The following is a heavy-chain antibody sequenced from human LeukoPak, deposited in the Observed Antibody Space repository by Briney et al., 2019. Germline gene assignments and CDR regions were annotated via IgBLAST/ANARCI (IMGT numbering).Heavy chain of an antibody. CDR3: ASHPGPIASAGTRINWFDP. J-gene: IGHJ5*02. CDR1: GYTFTGYY. V-gene: IGHV1-2*02. D-gene: IGHD6-13*01. CDR2: INPNSGGT. Sequence: ASVTVSCKASGYTFTGYYMHWVRQAPGQGIERMGWINPNSGGTNYAQKFQGRVNMTRDTSISTAYMELSRLTSDDTSVYYCASHPGPIASAGTRINWFDPWGQGTLVTVSS.